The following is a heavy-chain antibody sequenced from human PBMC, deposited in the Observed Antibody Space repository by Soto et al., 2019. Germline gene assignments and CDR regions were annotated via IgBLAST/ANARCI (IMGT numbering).Heavy chain of an antibody. Sequence: ASVKVSCKASGYTFTSYGISWVRQAPGQGLEWMGWISAYNGNTNYAQKLQGRVTMTTDTSTSTAYMELRSLRSDDTAVYYCARGYDILTGFNGGFDYWGQGTLVTVSS. D-gene: IGHD3-9*01. CDR2: ISAYNGNT. V-gene: IGHV1-18*01. CDR3: ARGYDILTGFNGGFDY. CDR1: GYTFTSYG. J-gene: IGHJ4*02.